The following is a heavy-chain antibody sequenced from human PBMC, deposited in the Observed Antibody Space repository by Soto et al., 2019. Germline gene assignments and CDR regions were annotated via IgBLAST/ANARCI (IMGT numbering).Heavy chain of an antibody. J-gene: IGHJ4*02. D-gene: IGHD5-12*01. CDR2: SRNKARSYTT. CDR3: GRGLPTTGFDY. Sequence: EVQLVESGGGLVQPGGSLRLSCAASGFTFSDHYMDWVRQSPGKGLEWVGRSRNKARSYTTDYAASVKGRFTISRDDSKSSVYLQMNSLKTEDTAVHYFGRGLPTTGFDYLGQGIWVTVSS. V-gene: IGHV3-72*01. CDR1: GFTFSDHY.